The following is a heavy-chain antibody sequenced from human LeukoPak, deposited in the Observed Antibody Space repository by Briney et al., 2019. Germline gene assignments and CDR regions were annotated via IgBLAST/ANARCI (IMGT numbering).Heavy chain of an antibody. J-gene: IGHJ6*03. CDR3: ARVCYGSGSLLGYYYYMDV. V-gene: IGHV1-69*05. CDR1: GATFSSYA. D-gene: IGHD3-10*01. CDR2: IIPIFGTA. Sequence: SVKVSCKASGATFSSYAISWVRQAPGQGLEWMGGIIPIFGTANYAQKFQGRVTITTDESTSTAYMELSSLRSEDTAVYYCARVCYGSGSLLGYYYYMDVWGKGTTVTVSS.